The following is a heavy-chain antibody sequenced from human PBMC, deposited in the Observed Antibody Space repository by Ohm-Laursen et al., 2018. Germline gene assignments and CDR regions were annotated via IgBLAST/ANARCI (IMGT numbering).Heavy chain of an antibody. V-gene: IGHV3-23*01. CDR2: ISGSGGST. CDR1: GFTFSSYA. CDR3: AKRRNDFWSGYGCMDV. Sequence: GSLRLSCAAPGFTFSSYAMSWVRQAPGKGLEWVSAISGSGGSTYYADSVKGRFTISRDNSKNTLYLQMNSLRAEDTAVYYCAKRRNDFWSGYGCMDVWGQGTTVTVSS. J-gene: IGHJ6*02. D-gene: IGHD3-3*01.